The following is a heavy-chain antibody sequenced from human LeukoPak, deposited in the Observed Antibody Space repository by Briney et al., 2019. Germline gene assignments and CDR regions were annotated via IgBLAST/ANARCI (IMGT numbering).Heavy chain of an antibody. D-gene: IGHD3-22*01. Sequence: GGSLRLSCAASGFTFSSYSMNWVRQAPGKGLEWVSSISSSSSYIYYADSVKGRFTISRDNAKNSLYLQMNSLRAEDTAVYYCASTNVYYYDSSGLYYFDYRGQGTLVTVSS. CDR1: GFTFSSYS. V-gene: IGHV3-21*01. CDR2: ISSSSSYI. CDR3: ASTNVYYYDSSGLYYFDY. J-gene: IGHJ4*02.